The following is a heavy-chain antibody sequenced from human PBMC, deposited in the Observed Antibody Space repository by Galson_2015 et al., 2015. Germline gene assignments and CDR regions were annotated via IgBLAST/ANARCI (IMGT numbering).Heavy chain of an antibody. J-gene: IGHJ5*02. CDR3: ARDGILQPARLDP. CDR1: GYSFTSYW. Sequence: SCKGSGYSFTSYWIGWVRQAPGQGLEWMGWISAYNDNTNYAQKLQGRVTMTTDTSTSTAYMELRSLRSDDTAVYYCARDGILQPARLDPWGQGTLVTVSS. D-gene: IGHD2-15*01. CDR2: ISAYNDNT. V-gene: IGHV1-18*04.